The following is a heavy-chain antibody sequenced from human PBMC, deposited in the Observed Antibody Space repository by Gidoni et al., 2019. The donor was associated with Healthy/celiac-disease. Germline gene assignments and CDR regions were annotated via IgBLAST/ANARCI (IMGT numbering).Heavy chain of an antibody. CDR1: GFTFSSYS. CDR2: ISSSSSYI. Sequence: EVQLVESGGGLVKPGGSLRLSCAASGFTFSSYSMNWVRQAPGKGLEWVSSISSSSSYIYYADSVKGRFTISRDNAKNSLYLQMNSLRAEDTAVYYCARDLGRPPYYYYGMDVWGQGTTVTVSS. CDR3: ARDLGRPPYYYYGMDV. J-gene: IGHJ6*02. V-gene: IGHV3-21*01.